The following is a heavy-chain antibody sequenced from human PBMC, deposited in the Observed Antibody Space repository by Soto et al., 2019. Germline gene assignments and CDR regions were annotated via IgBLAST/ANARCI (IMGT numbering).Heavy chain of an antibody. CDR2: IDTSGNT. D-gene: IGHD6-13*01. Sequence: PSETLSLTCTVSGGSISTYYWSWMRQPAGKGLEWIGRIDTSGNTNYNPSLKSRVTMSVDTSKKQFSLKLTSVTAADTAVYYCARYSSNWFQTEGMDVWGQGTTVTVSS. J-gene: IGHJ6*02. V-gene: IGHV4-4*07. CDR3: ARYSSNWFQTEGMDV. CDR1: GGSISTYY.